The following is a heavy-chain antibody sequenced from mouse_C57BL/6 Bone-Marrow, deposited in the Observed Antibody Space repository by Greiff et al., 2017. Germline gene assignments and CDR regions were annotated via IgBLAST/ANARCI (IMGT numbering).Heavy chain of an antibody. CDR3: ARPIYYYYPAWLAY. J-gene: IGHJ3*01. D-gene: IGHD1-1*01. V-gene: IGHV5-12*01. Sequence: EVHLVESGGGLVQPGGSLKLSCAASGFTFSDYYMYWVRQTPEKRLEWVAYISNGGGSTYYPDTVKGRFTISRDNAKNTLYQQKSRLKSEDTAMYYCARPIYYYYPAWLAYWGQGTLVTVSA. CDR2: ISNGGGST. CDR1: GFTFSDYY.